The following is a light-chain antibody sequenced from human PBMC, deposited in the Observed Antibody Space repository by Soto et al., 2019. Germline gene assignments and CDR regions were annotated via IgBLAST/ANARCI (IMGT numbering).Light chain of an antibody. V-gene: IGKV3-20*01. J-gene: IGKJ1*01. Sequence: EIVLTQSPGTLSLSPGERATLSCRANQSVSSSFLAWYQQKPGQAPRLLIYGASSRATGIPDRFSGSGSGTDFTLTINRLEPEDFAVYYCQQYGSSPWTFGQGTKVEIK. CDR2: GAS. CDR3: QQYGSSPWT. CDR1: QSVSSSF.